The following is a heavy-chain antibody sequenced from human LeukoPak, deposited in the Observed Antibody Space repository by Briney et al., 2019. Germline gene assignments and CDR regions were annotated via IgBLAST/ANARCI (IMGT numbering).Heavy chain of an antibody. V-gene: IGHV5-51*03. CDR3: ARLDPTHFDY. J-gene: IGHJ4*02. CDR1: GYSFTSYW. CDR2: IYPGDSDT. Sequence: PGESLKVSCKGSGYSFTSYWIGWVRQLPGKGLEWMGIIYPGDSDTRYSPSFQGQVTISADKSTSTAYLQWSSLKASDTAMYYCARLDPTHFDYWGQGTLVTVSS.